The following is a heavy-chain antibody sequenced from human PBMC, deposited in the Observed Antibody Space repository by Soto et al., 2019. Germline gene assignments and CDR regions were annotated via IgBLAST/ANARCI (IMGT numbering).Heavy chain of an antibody. CDR3: ARDVKDSSSSKSRFDP. Sequence: QVQLQESGPGLVKPSGTLSLTCAVSGGSISSSNWWSWVRQPPGKGLEWVGEIYHSGSTNYNPSLKSRVTISVDKTKNQFSLKLSSVPAAATAVYYCARDVKDSSSSKSRFDPWGQGTLVTVSS. D-gene: IGHD6-6*01. CDR2: IYHSGST. V-gene: IGHV4-4*02. CDR1: GGSISSSNW. J-gene: IGHJ5*02.